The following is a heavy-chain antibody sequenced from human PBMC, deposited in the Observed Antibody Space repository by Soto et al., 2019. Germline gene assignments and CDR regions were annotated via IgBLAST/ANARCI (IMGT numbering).Heavy chain of an antibody. CDR2: IHPHSGAT. CDR3: VREGVGPTYGWFDP. Sequence: QVQLVQSGAEVKKPGASVKVSCEATGYTFTGNYLHWVRQAPGQGLEWMGWIHPHSGATKYAQKFQGWVPMTRDTSISTAYLDLSSLKSNDTVAYYCVREGVGPTYGWFDPWGQGTLVTVSS. D-gene: IGHD2-8*01. CDR1: GYTFTGNY. V-gene: IGHV1-2*04. J-gene: IGHJ5*02.